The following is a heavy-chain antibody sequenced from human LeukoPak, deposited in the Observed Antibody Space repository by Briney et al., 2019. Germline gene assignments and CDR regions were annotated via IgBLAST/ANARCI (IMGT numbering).Heavy chain of an antibody. D-gene: IGHD6-13*01. CDR1: GGSTSSSSYY. V-gene: IGHV4-39*01. CDR3: ARITIAAAGTIGDYYFDY. J-gene: IGHJ4*02. CDR2: IYYSGST. Sequence: SETLSLTCTVSGGSTSSSSYYWGWIRQPPGKGLEWIGSIYYSGSTYYNPSLKSRVTISVDTSKNQFSLKLSSVTAADTAVYYCARITIAAAGTIGDYYFDYWGQGTLVTVSS.